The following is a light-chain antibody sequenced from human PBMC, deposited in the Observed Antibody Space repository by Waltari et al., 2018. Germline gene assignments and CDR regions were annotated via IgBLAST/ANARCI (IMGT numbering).Light chain of an antibody. Sequence: QSVLTQPPSVSAAPGQRVTIPCSGGSSNIGLTYVPLYRQFPGSAPKLLIYEDTERPAGVPGRFSGSKSGTSATLDITGLQPGDEAEYYCGTWDSSLSGAVFGGGTLLTVL. V-gene: IGLV1-51*02. CDR3: GTWDSSLSGAV. CDR2: EDT. J-gene: IGLJ7*01. CDR1: SSNIGLTY.